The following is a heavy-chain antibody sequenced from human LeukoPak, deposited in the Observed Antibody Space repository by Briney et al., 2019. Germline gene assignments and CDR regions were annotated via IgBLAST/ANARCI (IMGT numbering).Heavy chain of an antibody. CDR3: ARQAYSSNLGWFDP. D-gene: IGHD6-13*01. CDR2: IYNSGST. V-gene: IGHV4-39*01. CDR1: GGSISSSTYY. J-gene: IGHJ5*02. Sequence: SETLSLTCTVSGGSISSSTYYWGWTRQPPGKGLECIGNIYNSGSTYYNPSLKSRVTISVDTSKNQFSLKLSSVTAADTAVYYCARQAYSSNLGWFDPWGQGTLVTVSS.